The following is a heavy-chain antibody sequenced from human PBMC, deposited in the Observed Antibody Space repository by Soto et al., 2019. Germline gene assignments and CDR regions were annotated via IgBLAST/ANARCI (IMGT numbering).Heavy chain of an antibody. CDR3: ARSLRSDSSGYYYINWFDP. D-gene: IGHD3-22*01. CDR2: IYYSGST. Sequence: SETLSLTCTVSGGSISSGDYYWSWIRQPPGKGLEWIGYIYYSGSTYYNPSLKSRVTISVDTSKNQFSLKLSSVTAADTAVYYCARSLRSDSSGYYYINWFDPWGQGTLVTVSS. V-gene: IGHV4-30-4*01. CDR1: GGSISSGDYY. J-gene: IGHJ5*02.